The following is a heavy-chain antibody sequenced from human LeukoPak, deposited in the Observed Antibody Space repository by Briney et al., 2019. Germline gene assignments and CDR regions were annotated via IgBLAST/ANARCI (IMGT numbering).Heavy chain of an antibody. CDR3: AKGSGWYRPFDY. CDR1: GFTFDDYA. J-gene: IGHJ4*02. CDR2: ISWNSGSK. D-gene: IGHD6-19*01. V-gene: IGHV3-9*01. Sequence: GRSLRLSCAASGFTFDDYAMHWVRQAPGKGLEWVSGISWNSGSKGYADSVKGRFTISRDNAKNSLYLQMNSLRAEDTALYYCAKGSGWYRPFDYWGQGTLVTVSS.